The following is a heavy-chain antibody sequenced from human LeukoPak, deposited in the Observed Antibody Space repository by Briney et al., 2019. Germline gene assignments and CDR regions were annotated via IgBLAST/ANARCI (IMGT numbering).Heavy chain of an antibody. J-gene: IGHJ4*02. CDR3: ARRFLADPSGFDY. CDR1: GYSFTDYW. V-gene: IGHV5-51*01. Sequence: GESLKISCKGSGYSFTDYWIGWVRQMPGKGLEWMGIIYPGDSDTRYSPSFQGQVTISVDKSISTAYLQWSSLKASDTAMYYCARRFLADPSGFDYCGQGTLVTVSS. CDR2: IYPGDSDT.